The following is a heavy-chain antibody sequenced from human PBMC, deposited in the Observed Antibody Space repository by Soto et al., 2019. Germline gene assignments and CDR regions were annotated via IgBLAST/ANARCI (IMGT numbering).Heavy chain of an antibody. D-gene: IGHD2-2*02. Sequence: GSLRLSCAASGFTFNNYAMSWVRQAPGKGLEWVSAISGSGGSTYYADSVKGRFTISRDNFKNTLYLQMNSLRAEDTAVYYCAKGPYCSSTSCYTTKFDYWGQGTLVTVSS. CDR2: ISGSGGST. CDR1: GFTFNNYA. CDR3: AKGPYCSSTSCYTTKFDY. J-gene: IGHJ4*02. V-gene: IGHV3-23*01.